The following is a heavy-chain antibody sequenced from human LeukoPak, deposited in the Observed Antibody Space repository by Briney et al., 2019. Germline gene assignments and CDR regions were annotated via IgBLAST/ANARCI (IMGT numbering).Heavy chain of an antibody. Sequence: GGSLRLSCAASGFTFSSYSMNWVRQAPGKGLEWVSSISSSSSYIYYADSVKGRFTISRDNSKNTLYLQMNSLRAEDTAVYYCANSMYYHDTSGCYHWGQGTLVTVSS. CDR1: GFTFSSYS. CDR2: ISSSSSYI. J-gene: IGHJ4*02. V-gene: IGHV3-21*01. CDR3: ANSMYYHDTSGCYH. D-gene: IGHD3-22*01.